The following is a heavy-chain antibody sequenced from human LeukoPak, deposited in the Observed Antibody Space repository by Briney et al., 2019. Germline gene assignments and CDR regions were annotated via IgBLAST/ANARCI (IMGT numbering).Heavy chain of an antibody. Sequence: GGSLRLPCAASGFTFSSYWMHWVRQAPGKGLVWVSRIKSDGSSTNYADSVKGRFTISRDNAKNTLYLQMNSLRAEDTAVYYCARVGAATYAFDIWDQGTMVTVSS. V-gene: IGHV3-74*01. J-gene: IGHJ3*02. D-gene: IGHD3-16*01. CDR2: IKSDGSST. CDR1: GFTFSSYW. CDR3: ARVGAATYAFDI.